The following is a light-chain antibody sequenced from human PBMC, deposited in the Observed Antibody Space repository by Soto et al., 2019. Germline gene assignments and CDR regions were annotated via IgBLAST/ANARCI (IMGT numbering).Light chain of an antibody. CDR1: QIISNSY. J-gene: IGKJ1*01. V-gene: IGKV3-20*01. CDR2: GAS. CDR3: QQYGSSPRT. Sequence: EIVLTQSPGTLSLSPGERATLSCSASQIISNSYLAWYQQKPGQAPRLLIYGASGRATGIPDRFSGSGSVTDFTLTISRLEPEDFAVYFCQQYGSSPRTFGQGTKVDI.